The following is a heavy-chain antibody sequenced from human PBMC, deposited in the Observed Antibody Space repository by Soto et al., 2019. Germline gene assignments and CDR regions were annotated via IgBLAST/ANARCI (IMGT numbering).Heavy chain of an antibody. CDR3: ARGVTIFGVVIISYGSYYYGMDV. CDR1: GYTFTSYG. V-gene: IGHV1-18*01. D-gene: IGHD3-3*01. J-gene: IGHJ6*02. CDR2: ISAYNGNT. Sequence: ASVKVSCKASGYTFTSYGISWVRQAPGQGLEWMGWISAYNGNTNYAQKLQGRVTMTTDTSTSTAYMELRSLRSDDTAVYYCARGVTIFGVVIISYGSYYYGMDVWGQGTTVTVSS.